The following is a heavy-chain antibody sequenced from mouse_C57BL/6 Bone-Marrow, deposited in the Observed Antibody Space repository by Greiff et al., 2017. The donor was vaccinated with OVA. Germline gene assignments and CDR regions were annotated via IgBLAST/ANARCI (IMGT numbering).Heavy chain of an antibody. D-gene: IGHD1-1*01. CDR2: ISNLAYSI. J-gene: IGHJ1*03. V-gene: IGHV5-15*01. Sequence: EVMLVESGGGLVQPGGSLKLSCAASGFTFSDYGMAWVRQAPRKGPEWVAFISNLAYSIYYADTVTGRFTISRENAKNTLYLEMSRLGFEDTAMYYCARHHYYGSSYDWYFDVWGTGTTVTVSS. CDR3: ARHHYYGSSYDWYFDV. CDR1: GFTFSDYG.